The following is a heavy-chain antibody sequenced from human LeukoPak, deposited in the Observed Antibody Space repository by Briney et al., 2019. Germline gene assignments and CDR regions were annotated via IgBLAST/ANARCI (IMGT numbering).Heavy chain of an antibody. CDR3: AKDAHRGLGYSIYLEY. V-gene: IGHV3-33*06. J-gene: IGHJ4*02. Sequence: GGSLRLSCADSLYTNIQYGWHWGRQAPGKGLEWVAVIWSDATEKYYGAAVKGRFTISRDNSRNTLYLQMNSLRVEDTAVYYCAKDAHRGLGYSIYLEYWGQGTLVTVSS. D-gene: IGHD4-11*01. CDR2: IWSDATEK. CDR1: LYTNIQYG.